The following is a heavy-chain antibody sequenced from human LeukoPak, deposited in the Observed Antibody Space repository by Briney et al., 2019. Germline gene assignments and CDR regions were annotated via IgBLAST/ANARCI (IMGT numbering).Heavy chain of an antibody. CDR3: AKLGVVVDAEDAFDI. J-gene: IGHJ3*02. CDR2: VSGSGGST. Sequence: PGGSLRLSCAASGFTFSSYAMSWVRQAPGKGLEWVSAVSGSGGSTYYADSVKGRFTISRDNSKNTLYLQMNSLRAEDTAVYYCAKLGVVVDAEDAFDIWGQGTMVTVSS. D-gene: IGHD2-15*01. V-gene: IGHV3-23*01. CDR1: GFTFSSYA.